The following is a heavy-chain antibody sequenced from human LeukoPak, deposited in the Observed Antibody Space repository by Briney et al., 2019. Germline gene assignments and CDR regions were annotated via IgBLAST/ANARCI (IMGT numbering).Heavy chain of an antibody. V-gene: IGHV3-43D*03. J-gene: IGHJ4*02. CDR3: AKGIGPGIVGANAGYDY. Sequence: WDGGSTYYADSVKGRFTIPRDNSKNSLYLQMNSLRAEDTALFYCAKGIGPGIVGANAGYDYWGQGTLVTVSS. D-gene: IGHD1-26*01. CDR2: WDGGST.